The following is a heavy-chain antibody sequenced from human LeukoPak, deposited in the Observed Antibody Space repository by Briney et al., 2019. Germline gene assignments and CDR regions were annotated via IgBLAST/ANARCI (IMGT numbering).Heavy chain of an antibody. D-gene: IGHD7-27*01. V-gene: IGHV3-23*01. Sequence: GGSLRLSCAAPGFTFSSYAMSWVRQAPGKGLEWVSAISGSGGSTYYADSVKGRFTISRDNSKNTLYLQMNSLRAEDTAVYYCAKDPTLLGAFDYWGQGTLVTVSS. CDR1: GFTFSSYA. CDR2: ISGSGGST. CDR3: AKDPTLLGAFDY. J-gene: IGHJ4*02.